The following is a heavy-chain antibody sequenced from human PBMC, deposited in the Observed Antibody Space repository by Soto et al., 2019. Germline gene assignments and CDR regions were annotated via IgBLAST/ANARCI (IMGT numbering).Heavy chain of an antibody. D-gene: IGHD6-13*01. CDR2: IYWNDDK. CDR3: AQDSSSSRNFQH. CDR1: GFSLSTSGVG. Sequence: GSGAALVNPTHSLTLTCTFAGFSLSTSGVGVGWIREPPGKALEWLALIYWNDDKRYSPSLKSRLTITKDTSKNQVVLTMTNMDPVDTATYYCAQDSSSSRNFQHWGQGTLVTVSS. J-gene: IGHJ1*01. V-gene: IGHV2-5*01.